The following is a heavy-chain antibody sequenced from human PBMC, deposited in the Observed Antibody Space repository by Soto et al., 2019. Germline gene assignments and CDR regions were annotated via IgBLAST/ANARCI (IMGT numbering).Heavy chain of an antibody. J-gene: IGHJ1*01. Sequence: GGSLRLPCAASGFTFSDYYMSWIRQAPGKGLEWVSYISSSGSTIYYADSVKGRFTISRDNAKNSLYLQMNSLRAEDTAVYYCARASDHGEVQHWGQGTLVTVSS. D-gene: IGHD3-10*01. CDR3: ARASDHGEVQH. V-gene: IGHV3-11*01. CDR1: GFTFSDYY. CDR2: ISSSGSTI.